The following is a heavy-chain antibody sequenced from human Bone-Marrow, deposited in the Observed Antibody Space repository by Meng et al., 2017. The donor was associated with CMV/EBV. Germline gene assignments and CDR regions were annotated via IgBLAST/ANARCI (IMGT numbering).Heavy chain of an antibody. J-gene: IGHJ4*02. CDR1: GFTFSSYW. V-gene: IGHV3-7*01. Sequence: GESLKIACAASGFTFSSYWMSWVRQAPGKGLEWVANIKQDGSEKYYVDSVKGRFTISRDNAKNSLYLQMNSLRAEDTAVYYCARDFFSTLDNWGQGTLVTVSS. CDR3: ARDFFSTLDN. D-gene: IGHD2/OR15-2a*01. CDR2: IKQDGSEK.